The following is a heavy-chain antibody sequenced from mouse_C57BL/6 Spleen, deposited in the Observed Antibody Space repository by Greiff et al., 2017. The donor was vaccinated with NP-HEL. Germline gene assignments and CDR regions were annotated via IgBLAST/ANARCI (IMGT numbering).Heavy chain of an antibody. D-gene: IGHD1-1*01. CDR2: FYPGSGSI. J-gene: IGHJ2*01. CDR1: GYTFTEYT. V-gene: IGHV1-62-2*01. Sequence: VQGVESGAELVKPGASVKLSCKASGYTFTEYTIHWVKQRSGQGLEWIGWFYPGSGSIKYNEKFKDKATLTADKSSSTVYMELSRLTSEDSAVYFCARHDYYGSSPYYFDYWGQGTTLTVSS. CDR3: ARHDYYGSSPYYFDY.